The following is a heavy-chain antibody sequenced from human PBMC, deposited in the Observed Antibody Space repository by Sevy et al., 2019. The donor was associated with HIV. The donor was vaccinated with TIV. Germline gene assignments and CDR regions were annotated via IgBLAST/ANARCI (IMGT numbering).Heavy chain of an antibody. CDR1: GFTFSDYY. CDR2: ISSSGSTI. V-gene: IGHV3-11*04. CDR3: ARDRDVVVVAATFDAFDI. D-gene: IGHD2-15*01. Sequence: GESLKISCAASGFTFSDYYMSWIRQAPGKGLEWVSYISSSGSTIYYADSVKGRFTISRDNAKNSLYLQMNSLRAEDTAVYYCARDRDVVVVAATFDAFDIWGQGTMVTVSS. J-gene: IGHJ3*02.